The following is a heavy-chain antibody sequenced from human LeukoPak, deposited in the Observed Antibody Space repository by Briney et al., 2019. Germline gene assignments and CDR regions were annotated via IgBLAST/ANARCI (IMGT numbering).Heavy chain of an antibody. CDR1: GYTFTSYD. Sequence: ASLKVSCKASGYTFTSYDINWVRPAPGQGLEWMGWMNPNSGNTGYAQKFQGRVTMTRNTSISTAYMELSSLRSEDTAVYYCARGQGWCSGGSCYLYYFNYWGQGTLVTVSS. CDR3: ARGQGWCSGGSCYLYYFNY. V-gene: IGHV1-8*01. D-gene: IGHD2-15*01. CDR2: MNPNSGNT. J-gene: IGHJ4*02.